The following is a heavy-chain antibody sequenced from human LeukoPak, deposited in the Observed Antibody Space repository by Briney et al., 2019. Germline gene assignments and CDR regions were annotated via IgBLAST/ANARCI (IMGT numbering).Heavy chain of an antibody. D-gene: IGHD3-16*01. CDR2: NNPNSGGT. Sequence: ASVKVSCKASGYTFTDYYMHWVRQAPGQGLEWMGRNNPNSGGTNYAQKFQGRVTMTRDTSISTAYMELSRLRSDDTAVYCCARDRPIYYDYVWGSYTWGQGTLVTVSS. J-gene: IGHJ4*02. V-gene: IGHV1-2*06. CDR1: GYTFTDYY. CDR3: ARDRPIYYDYVWGSYT.